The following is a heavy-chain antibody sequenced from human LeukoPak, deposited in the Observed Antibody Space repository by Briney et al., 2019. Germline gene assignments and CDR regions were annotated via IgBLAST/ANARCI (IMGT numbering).Heavy chain of an antibody. V-gene: IGHV3-48*03. Sequence: GGSLRLSCAASGFSFSSYEMNWVRQAPGKGLEWVSYISSSGSSKYYADSVKGRFTISRDNAKNSLYLQMNSLRDEDTAVYYCARDLSAVGHYFQHWGQGTLVTVSS. CDR1: GFSFSSYE. CDR3: ARDLSAVGHYFQH. CDR2: ISSSGSSK. J-gene: IGHJ1*01. D-gene: IGHD2-15*01.